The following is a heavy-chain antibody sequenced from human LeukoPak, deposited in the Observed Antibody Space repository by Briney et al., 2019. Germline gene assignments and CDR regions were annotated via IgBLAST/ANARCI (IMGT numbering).Heavy chain of an antibody. Sequence: PGGSLRLSCAASGFTFSIYAMSWARQAPGKGLEWVAAISGVDGSTYYADSVKGRFTISRDISKNTLYLQMNSLRAEDTAVYYCAKVGRLTDFDYWGQGTLVTVSS. V-gene: IGHV3-23*01. CDR3: AKVGRLTDFDY. J-gene: IGHJ4*02. CDR1: GFTFSIYA. D-gene: IGHD7-27*01. CDR2: ISGVDGST.